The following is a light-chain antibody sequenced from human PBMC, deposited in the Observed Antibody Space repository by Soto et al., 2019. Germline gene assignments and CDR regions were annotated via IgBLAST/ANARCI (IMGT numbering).Light chain of an antibody. CDR3: QHYDSSPSSFT. V-gene: IGKV3-20*01. Sequence: EIVLTQSPGTLSLSPGERATLSCRASQSVSGSSLAWYQQKPGQAPRLLIYGASSRATGIPDRFSGSGSGTDFTLTSNRLEPEDFALYYCQHYDSSPSSFTFGPGTKVDIK. J-gene: IGKJ3*01. CDR2: GAS. CDR1: QSVSGSS.